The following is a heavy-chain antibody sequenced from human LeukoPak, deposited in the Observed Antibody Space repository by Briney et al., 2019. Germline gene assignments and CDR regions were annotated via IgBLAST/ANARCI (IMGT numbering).Heavy chain of an antibody. J-gene: IGHJ5*02. CDR1: GGSFSGYY. D-gene: IGHD3-3*01. Sequence: SETLSLTCAVYGGSFSGYYWSWIRQPPGKGLEWIGEINHSGSTNYNPSLKSRVTISVDTSKNQFSLKLSSVTAADTAVYYCARGLRLRFLEWSVGDNWFDPWGQGTLVTVSS. CDR2: INHSGST. V-gene: IGHV4-34*01. CDR3: ARGLRLRFLEWSVGDNWFDP.